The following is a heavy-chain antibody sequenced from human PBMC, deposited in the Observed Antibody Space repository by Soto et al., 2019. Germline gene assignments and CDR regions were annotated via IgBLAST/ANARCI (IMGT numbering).Heavy chain of an antibody. D-gene: IGHD6-13*01. CDR3: AKVSASSWYAEYFQH. V-gene: IGHV3-23*01. J-gene: IGHJ1*01. Sequence: GGSLRLSCAASGFTFSSYAMSWVRQAPGKGLEWVSAISGSGGSTYYADSVKGRFTISRGNSKNTLYLQMNSLRAEDTAVYYCAKVSASSWYAEYFQHWGQGTLVTVSS. CDR2: ISGSGGST. CDR1: GFTFSSYA.